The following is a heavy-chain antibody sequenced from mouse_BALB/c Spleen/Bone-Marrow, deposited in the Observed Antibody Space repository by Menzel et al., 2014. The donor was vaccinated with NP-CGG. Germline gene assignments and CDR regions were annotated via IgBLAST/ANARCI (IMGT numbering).Heavy chain of an antibody. CDR3: ARGRTRGYTMDY. CDR2: ISSGSST. J-gene: IGHJ4*01. CDR1: GFTFSSYA. V-gene: IGHV5-6-5*01. Sequence: EVKLVESGGGLVKPGGSLKLSCAASGFTFSSYATSWVRQTPEKRLEWVASISSGSSTYYPDSVKGRFTISRDNARNILYLQMSSLRSEDTAMYYCARGRTRGYTMDYWGQGTSVTVSS.